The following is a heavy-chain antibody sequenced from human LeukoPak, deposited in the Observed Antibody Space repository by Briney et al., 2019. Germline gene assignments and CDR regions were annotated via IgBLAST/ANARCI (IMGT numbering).Heavy chain of an antibody. CDR2: ISSSSSYI. CDR1: GFTFSSYS. D-gene: IGHD3-10*01. J-gene: IGHJ6*03. Sequence: KPGGSLRLSCAASGFTFSSYSMNWVRQAPGKGLEWVSSISSSSSYIYYADSVKGRFTISRDNAKNSLYLQMNSLRAEDTAVYYCARDKGHYGSRGPAPFYYYYYMDVWGKGTTVTISS. CDR3: ARDKGHYGSRGPAPFYYYYYMDV. V-gene: IGHV3-21*01.